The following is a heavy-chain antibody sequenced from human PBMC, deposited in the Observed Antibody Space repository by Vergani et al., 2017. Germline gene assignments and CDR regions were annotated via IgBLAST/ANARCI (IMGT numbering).Heavy chain of an antibody. CDR3: AKYLRDSTDGLADS. CDR2: IGKDGINT. J-gene: IGHJ4*02. V-gene: IGHV3-30*02. Sequence: QVQLVESAGGVVQPGGSLRLSCVASGFTFSNFCMHWIRQAPGKWLEWLAYIGKDGINTRYRDAVKGRFTVSRDNSKDILYLQMDSLRSEDTALVYCAKYLRDSTDGLADSWGPGTLVIVSS. D-gene: IGHD2-21*02. CDR1: GFTFSNFC.